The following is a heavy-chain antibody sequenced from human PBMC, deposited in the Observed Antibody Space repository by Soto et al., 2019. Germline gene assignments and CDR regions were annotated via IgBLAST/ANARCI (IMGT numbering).Heavy chain of an antibody. CDR3: ARDMGSSSAFDY. CDR1: GGTFSSYA. Sequence: ASVKVSCTASGGTFSSYAISWVRQAPGQGLEWMGGIIPIFGTANYAQKFQGRVTITADKSTSTAYMELSSLRSEDTAVYYCARDMGSSSAFDYWGQGTMVTVS. V-gene: IGHV1-69*06. CDR2: IIPIFGTA. J-gene: IGHJ4*02. D-gene: IGHD6-6*01.